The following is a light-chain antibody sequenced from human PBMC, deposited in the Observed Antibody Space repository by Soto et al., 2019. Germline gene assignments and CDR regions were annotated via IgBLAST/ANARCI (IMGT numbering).Light chain of an antibody. CDR3: SSYAGSNKLGYV. Sequence: QSVLTQPPSVSGAPGQRVTISCTGSSSNIGAGYDVHWYQQLPGTAPKLMIYEVSKRPSGVPDRFSGSKSGNTASLTVSGLQAEDEADYYCSSYAGSNKLGYVFGTGTKLTVL. CDR2: EVS. J-gene: IGLJ1*01. CDR1: SSNIGAGYD. V-gene: IGLV1-40*01.